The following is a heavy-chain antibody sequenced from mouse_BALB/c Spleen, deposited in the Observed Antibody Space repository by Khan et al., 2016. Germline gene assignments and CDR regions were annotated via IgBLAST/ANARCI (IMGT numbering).Heavy chain of an antibody. CDR1: GSSITCAYA. J-gene: IGHJ4*01. CDR3: ARAEELGRH. Sequence: EVELVESGPGPLQPSHSLSLTSPVTGSSITCAYAWNWFWQFPGNKLEWMGYISYSGSPSYNPSLKSRFSIPRDTSKNQFFLQLNSVTTEDIARQLCARAEELGRHWGQGTSVTVST. CDR2: ISYSGSP. D-gene: IGHD4-1*01. V-gene: IGHV3-2*02.